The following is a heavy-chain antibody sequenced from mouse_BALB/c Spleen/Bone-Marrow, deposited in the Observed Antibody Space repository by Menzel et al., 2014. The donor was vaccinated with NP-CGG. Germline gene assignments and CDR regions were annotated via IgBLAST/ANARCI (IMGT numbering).Heavy chain of an antibody. J-gene: IGHJ4*01. Sequence: VNVVESGPGLVAPSQSLSITCTVSGFSLTSNGVSWVRQPPGKGLEWLGVIWGDGSTKYHSALISRPSISKDNSKSRVFLKLNSLHTDDTATYYCAKPEDGYAMDYWGQGTSVTVSS. CDR2: IWGDGST. D-gene: IGHD2-3*01. CDR1: GFSLTSNG. V-gene: IGHV2-3*01. CDR3: AKPEDGYAMDY.